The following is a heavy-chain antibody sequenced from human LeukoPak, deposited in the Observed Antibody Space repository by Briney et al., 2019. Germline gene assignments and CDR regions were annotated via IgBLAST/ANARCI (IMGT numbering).Heavy chain of an antibody. Sequence: ASVKVSCKASGYTFTSYDINWVRQATGQGLEWMGWMNPNSGNTGYAQKFQGRVTMTRNTSISTAYMELSSLRSEDTAVYYCARVGPNYDYVWGSSYLFDYWGQGTLVTVSS. CDR2: MNPNSGNT. CDR1: GYTFTSYD. J-gene: IGHJ4*02. D-gene: IGHD3-16*01. V-gene: IGHV1-8*01. CDR3: ARVGPNYDYVWGSSYLFDY.